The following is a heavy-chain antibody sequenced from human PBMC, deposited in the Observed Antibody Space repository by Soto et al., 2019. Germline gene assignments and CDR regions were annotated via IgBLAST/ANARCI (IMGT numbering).Heavy chain of an antibody. Sequence: GASVKVSCKASGYTFTSYGISWVRQAPGQGLEWMGWISAYNGNTNYAQKFQGKVTMTTDTSTSTAYMELSRLRSDDTAVYYCARVGRGCSGGSCYQGYDYWGQGTLVTVSS. CDR3: ARVGRGCSGGSCYQGYDY. V-gene: IGHV1-18*01. CDR2: ISAYNGNT. D-gene: IGHD2-15*01. CDR1: GYTFTSYG. J-gene: IGHJ4*02.